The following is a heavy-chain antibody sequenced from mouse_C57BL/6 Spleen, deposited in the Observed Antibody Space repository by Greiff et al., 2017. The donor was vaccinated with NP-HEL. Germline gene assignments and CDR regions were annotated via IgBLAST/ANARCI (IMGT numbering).Heavy chain of an antibody. J-gene: IGHJ2*01. CDR1: GYTFTSYG. D-gene: IGHD1-1*01. Sequence: VQLQQSGAELSRPGASVKLSCKASGYTFTSYGISWVKQRTGQGLEWIGEIYPRSGNTYYNEKFKGKATLTADKSSSTAYMELRSLTSEDSAVYFCARDYGSTYFDYWGQGTTLTVSS. V-gene: IGHV1-81*01. CDR2: IYPRSGNT. CDR3: ARDYGSTYFDY.